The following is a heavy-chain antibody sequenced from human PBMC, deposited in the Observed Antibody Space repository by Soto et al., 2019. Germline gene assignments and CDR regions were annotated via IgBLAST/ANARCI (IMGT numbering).Heavy chain of an antibody. Sequence: QVQLVESGGGVVQPGRSLRLSCAASGFTFSSYGMHWVRQAPGKGLEWVALISYDGSDKYYADSVKGRCTISRDNSKNTLYLQMNSLRVEDTAVYYCGAGQYFSDYWGQGTLVTVSS. CDR2: ISYDGSDK. CDR3: GAGQYFSDY. V-gene: IGHV3-30*03. J-gene: IGHJ4*02. CDR1: GFTFSSYG. D-gene: IGHD6-13*01.